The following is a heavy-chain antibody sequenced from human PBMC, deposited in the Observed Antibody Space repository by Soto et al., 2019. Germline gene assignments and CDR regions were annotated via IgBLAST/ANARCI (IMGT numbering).Heavy chain of an antibody. Sequence: QVHLAQSGTEVKKPGSSVTVSCRTLGGTFSTYTISWVRQAPGQGLEWMGATIPIFGRTNYAQKFQARVTITADESTSTAYLDVHSLRSDDTAVYYCALLTPITGVYWGQAPLVTDSS. CDR1: GGTFSTYT. V-gene: IGHV1-69*01. CDR2: TIPIFGRT. J-gene: IGHJ4*01. CDR3: ALLTPITGVY. D-gene: IGHD5-12*01.